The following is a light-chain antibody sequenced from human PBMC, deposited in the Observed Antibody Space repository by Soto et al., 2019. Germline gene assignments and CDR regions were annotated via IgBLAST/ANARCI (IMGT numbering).Light chain of an antibody. CDR1: SSDVGSYNY. CDR3: SSYTSSSTL. J-gene: IGLJ1*01. CDR2: EVS. V-gene: IGLV2-14*01. Sequence: SVLTQPASVSGSPGQSITISCAGTSSDVGSYNYVSWYQQHPGKAPKLMIYEVSNRPSGVSSRFSGSKSGNTASLTISGLQAEDEADYYCSSYTSSSTLFGTGTKVTDL.